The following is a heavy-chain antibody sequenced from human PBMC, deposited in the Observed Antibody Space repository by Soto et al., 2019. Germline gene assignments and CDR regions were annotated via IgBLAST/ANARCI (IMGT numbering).Heavy chain of an antibody. V-gene: IGHV1-46*01. J-gene: IGHJ3*02. CDR2: INPTGSMT. Sequence: ASVKVSCKASGYSFITSYHMHWVRQAPGQGLEWMGIINPTGSMTRYSQKFQGRLTMTRDTSTATDYMELSNLTSEDTAVYFCARDTGYDHDAFDIWGQGTRVTVSS. D-gene: IGHD5-12*01. CDR3: ARDTGYDHDAFDI. CDR1: GYSFITSYH.